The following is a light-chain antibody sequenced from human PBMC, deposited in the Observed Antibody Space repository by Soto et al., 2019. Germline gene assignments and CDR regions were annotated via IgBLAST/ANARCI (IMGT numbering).Light chain of an antibody. CDR1: RTISSG. CDR3: QQYKSYKT. Sequence: DIPMTQSPSTLSASVGDRVTITCRASRTISSGLAWYQQKPGKAPKVLIYDASTLESGVPSRFSGSGSGTEFTLTISSLQPDDFATYYCQQYKSYKTFGQGTKVEIK. V-gene: IGKV1-5*01. J-gene: IGKJ1*01. CDR2: DAS.